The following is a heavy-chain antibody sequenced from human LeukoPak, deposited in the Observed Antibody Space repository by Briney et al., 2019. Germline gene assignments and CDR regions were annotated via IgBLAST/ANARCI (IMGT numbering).Heavy chain of an antibody. CDR3: ARDQGSSGHSYYGMDV. J-gene: IGHJ6*02. D-gene: IGHD3-22*01. Sequence: TGGSLRLSCAASGFTFSGYWMNWVRQAPGKGLVWVSRINSDGSSTSYADSVKGRFTISRDNAKNTLYLQMNSLRAEDTAVFYCARDQGSSGHSYYGMDVSGQGTSVTVSS. V-gene: IGHV3-74*01. CDR2: INSDGSST. CDR1: GFTFSGYW.